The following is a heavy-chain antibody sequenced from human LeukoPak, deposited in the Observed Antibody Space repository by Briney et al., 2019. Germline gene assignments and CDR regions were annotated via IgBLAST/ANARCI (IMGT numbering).Heavy chain of an antibody. V-gene: IGHV3-53*01. CDR2: IYSGGST. CDR3: ASGSFPERLSKGDAFDI. Sequence: PGGSLRLSCAASGFTVSSNYMSWVRQAPGKGLEWVSVIYSGGSTYYADSVKGRFTISRDNSKNTLYLQMNSLRAEDTAVYYCASGSFPERLSKGDAFDIWGQGTMVTVSS. D-gene: IGHD3-3*01. J-gene: IGHJ3*02. CDR1: GFTVSSNY.